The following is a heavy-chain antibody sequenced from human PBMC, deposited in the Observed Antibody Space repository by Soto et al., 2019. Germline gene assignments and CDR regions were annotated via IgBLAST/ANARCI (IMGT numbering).Heavy chain of an antibody. Sequence: SETLSLTCTVSGGSISSGDYYWSWIRQPPGKGLEWIGYIYYSGSTYYNPSLKSRVTISVDTSKNQFSLKLSSVTAADTAVYYCARDRKSGSYYYYYYYGMDVWGQGTTVTVSS. V-gene: IGHV4-30-4*01. CDR1: GGSISSGDYY. CDR2: IYYSGST. D-gene: IGHD1-26*01. CDR3: ARDRKSGSYYYYYYYGMDV. J-gene: IGHJ6*02.